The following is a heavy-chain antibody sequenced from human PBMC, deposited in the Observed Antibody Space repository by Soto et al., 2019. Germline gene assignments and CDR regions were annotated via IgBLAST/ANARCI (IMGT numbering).Heavy chain of an antibody. J-gene: IGHJ6*02. Sequence: QVQLVQSGAEVKKPGSSVKVSCKASGGTFSSYAISWVRQAPGQGLEWMGGIIPIFGTANYAQKFQGRVTITADESTSTAYMELSSLRSEDTAVYYCAREGPQSTWIQLWPNYYYYGMDVWGQGTTVTVSS. CDR2: IIPIFGTA. V-gene: IGHV1-69*12. CDR3: AREGPQSTWIQLWPNYYYYGMDV. CDR1: GGTFSSYA. D-gene: IGHD5-18*01.